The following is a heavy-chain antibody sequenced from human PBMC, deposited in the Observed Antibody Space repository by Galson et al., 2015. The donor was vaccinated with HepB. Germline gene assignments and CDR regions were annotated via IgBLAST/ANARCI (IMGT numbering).Heavy chain of an antibody. J-gene: IGHJ4*02. CDR2: INSDESRR. D-gene: IGHD3-22*01. V-gene: IGHV3-74*01. CDR1: GFSLSTYW. CDR3: TRGRYDRSGHHTKIDN. Sequence: SLRLSCAASGFSLSTYWMHWVRQSPGKGLVWVSGINSDESRRHYADSVKGRFTISRDNAKNTLYLAMNSLRVEDTGVYYCTRGRYDRSGHHTKIDNWGQGTLVTVSS.